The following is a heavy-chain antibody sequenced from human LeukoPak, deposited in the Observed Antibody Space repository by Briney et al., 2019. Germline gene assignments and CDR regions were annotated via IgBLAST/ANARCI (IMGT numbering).Heavy chain of an antibody. CDR1: GGSFSGYY. CDR3: ARGRAARRSVGFDY. V-gene: IGHV4-34*01. Sequence: PSETLSLTCAVYGGSFSGYYWSWIRQPPGKGLEWIGEINHSGSTNYNPSLKSRVTISVDTSKNQFSLKLSSVTAADTAVYYCARGRAARRSVGFDYWGQGTLVTVSS. CDR2: INHSGST. D-gene: IGHD6-6*01. J-gene: IGHJ4*02.